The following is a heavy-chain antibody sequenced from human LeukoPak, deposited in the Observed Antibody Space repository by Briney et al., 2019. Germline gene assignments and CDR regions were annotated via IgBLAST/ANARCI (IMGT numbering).Heavy chain of an antibody. D-gene: IGHD6-13*01. CDR2: INPNSGGT. V-gene: IGHV1-2*02. CDR3: ARVSSWYASLNWFDP. J-gene: IGHJ5*02. Sequence: ASVKVSCKASGYTFTGYYMHWVRQAPGQGLEWMGWINPNSGGTNYAQKFQGRVTMTRDTSISTAYMELSRLRSDDTAVYYCARVSSWYASLNWFDPWGQGTLVTVSS. CDR1: GYTFTGYY.